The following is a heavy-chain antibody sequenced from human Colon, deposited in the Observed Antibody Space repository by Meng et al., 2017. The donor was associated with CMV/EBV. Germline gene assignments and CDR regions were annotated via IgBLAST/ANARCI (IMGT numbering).Heavy chain of an antibody. CDR1: GFTFSSYG. D-gene: IGHD4-17*01. J-gene: IGHJ6*02. V-gene: IGHV3-21*01. Sequence: GGSLRLSCAASGFTFSSYGMNWVRQAPGKGLEWVSSISSSSSYIYYADSVKGRFTISRDNAKNSLYLQMNSLRAEDTAVYYCASSGGDYGLDYYYGMDVWGQGTTVTVSS. CDR3: ASSGGDYGLDYYYGMDV. CDR2: ISSSSSYI.